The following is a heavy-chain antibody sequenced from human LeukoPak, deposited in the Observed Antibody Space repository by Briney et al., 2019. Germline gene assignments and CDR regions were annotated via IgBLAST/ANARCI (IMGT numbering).Heavy chain of an antibody. J-gene: IGHJ4*02. CDR3: ARDRGGSRSDC. CDR2: IYSGGAT. CDR1: GFTVSTNY. Sequence: GGSLRLSCAASGFTVSTNYMSWVRQAPGKGLEWVSAIYSGGATYYADSVKGRFTISRDNSKNTLYLQMNSLRAEDTAVYYCARDRGGSRSDCWGQGTLVTVSS. D-gene: IGHD6-13*01. V-gene: IGHV3-66*01.